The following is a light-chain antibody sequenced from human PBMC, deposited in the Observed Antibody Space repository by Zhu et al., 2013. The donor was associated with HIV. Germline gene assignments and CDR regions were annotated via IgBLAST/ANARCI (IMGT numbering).Light chain of an antibody. CDR2: EVN. CDR1: SSDVGAYNY. Sequence: QSALTQPASVSESPGQSITISCTGTSSDVGAYNYVSWYQHHPGKAPKLIIYEVNNRPSGVSNRFSGSKSGNTASLTISGLQAEDEADYYCSSYTSSSTVVFGGGTKLTVL. J-gene: IGLJ2*01. CDR3: SSYTSSSTVV. V-gene: IGLV2-14*01.